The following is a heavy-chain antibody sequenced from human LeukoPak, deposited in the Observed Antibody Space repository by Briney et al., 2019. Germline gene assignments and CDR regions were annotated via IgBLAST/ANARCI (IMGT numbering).Heavy chain of an antibody. V-gene: IGHV1-69*13. D-gene: IGHD3-22*01. CDR3: ARVPVRRGSSGYYSLDY. CDR2: IIPIFGTA. Sequence: SVKVSCKASGGTFSSYAISWVRQAPGQGLEWMGGIIPIFGTADYAQKFQGRVTITADESTSTAYMELSSLRSEDTAVYYCARVPVRRGSSGYYSLDYWGQGTLVTVSS. J-gene: IGHJ4*02. CDR1: GGTFSSYA.